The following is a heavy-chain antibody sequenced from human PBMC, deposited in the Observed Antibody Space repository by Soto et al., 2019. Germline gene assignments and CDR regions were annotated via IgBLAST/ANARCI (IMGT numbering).Heavy chain of an antibody. V-gene: IGHV4-30-4*01. CDR2: IHNSGSP. J-gene: IGHJ4*02. CDR3: ATQNFDY. CDR1: GGSISSGDYY. Sequence: PSETLSLTCTVSGGSISSGDYYWSWIRQPPGKGLEWIGHIHNSGSPYNNPSLKSRVTISADTSKNQFSLKLTSVTAADTAVYYCATQNFDYWGLGTLVPVSS.